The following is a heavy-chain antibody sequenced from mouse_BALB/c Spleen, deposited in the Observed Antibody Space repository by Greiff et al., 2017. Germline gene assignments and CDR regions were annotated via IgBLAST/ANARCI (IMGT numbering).Heavy chain of an antibody. V-gene: IGHV14-3*02. CDR2: IDPANGNT. CDR3: ARAPYYDYDGSWFAY. J-gene: IGHJ3*01. D-gene: IGHD2-4*01. Sequence: VQLQQSGAELVKPGASVKLSCTASGFNIKDTYMHWVKQRPEQGLEWIGRIDPANGNTKYDPKFQGKATITADTSSNTAYLQLSSLTSEDTAVYYCARAPYYDYDGSWFAYWGQGTLVTVSA. CDR1: GFNIKDTY.